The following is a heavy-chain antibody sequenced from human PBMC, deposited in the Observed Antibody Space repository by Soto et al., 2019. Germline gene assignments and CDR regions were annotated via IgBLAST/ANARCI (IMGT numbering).Heavy chain of an antibody. V-gene: IGHV2-5*02. J-gene: IGHJ4*02. CDR1: GFSLTPSGVG. CDR3: AHRVLRTVFGLVTTTAIYFDF. CDR2: IYWDDDK. D-gene: IGHD3-3*01. Sequence: ESGPTQVKPRQTLTLTCTFSGFSLTPSGVGVGWIRQSPGKAPEWLALIYWDDDKRYSPSLKSRLTITKDTSKNQVVLTMADLDPADTATYYCAHRVLRTVFGLVTTTAIYFDFWGQGSPVAVSS.